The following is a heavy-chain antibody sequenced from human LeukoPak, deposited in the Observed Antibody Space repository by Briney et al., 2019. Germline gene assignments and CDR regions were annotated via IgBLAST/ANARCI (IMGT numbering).Heavy chain of an antibody. CDR3: ARAFYGDYGTSAFDI. V-gene: IGHV3-21*04. Sequence: GGSLRLSCAASGFTFSYFSMNWVRQAPGKGLEWVSSIVSGSSNRAYADSVKGRFTISRDNAKSSLYLQLDSLRAEDTAVYYCARAFYGDYGTSAFDIWGQGTMVTVSS. CDR1: GFTFSYFS. D-gene: IGHD4-17*01. CDR2: IVSGSSNR. J-gene: IGHJ3*02.